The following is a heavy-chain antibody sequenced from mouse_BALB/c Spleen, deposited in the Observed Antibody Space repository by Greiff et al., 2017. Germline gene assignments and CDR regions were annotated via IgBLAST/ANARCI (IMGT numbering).Heavy chain of an antibody. CDR3: ARGWLRRYAMDY. V-gene: IGHV14-3*02. CDR1: GFNIKDTY. J-gene: IGHJ4*01. Sequence: EVKLVESGAELVKPGASVKLSCTASGFNIKDTYMHWVKQRPEQGLEWIGRIDPANGNTKYDPKFQGKATITADTSSNTAYLQLSSLTSEDTAVYYCARGWLRRYAMDYWGQGTSVTVSS. CDR2: IDPANGNT. D-gene: IGHD2-2*01.